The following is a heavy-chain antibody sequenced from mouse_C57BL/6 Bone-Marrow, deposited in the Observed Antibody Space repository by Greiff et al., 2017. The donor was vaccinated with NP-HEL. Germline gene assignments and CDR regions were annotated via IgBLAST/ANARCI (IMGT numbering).Heavy chain of an antibody. CDR3: ARSGGGFLFDY. V-gene: IGHV1-18*01. D-gene: IGHD3-1*01. J-gene: IGHJ2*01. CDR1: GYTFTDYN. Sequence: EVQLQQSGPELVKPGASVKIPCKASGYTFTDYNMDWVKQSHGKSLEWIGDINTNNGGTIYNQKFKGKATLTVDKSSSTAYMELRSLTSEDTEVYDVARSGGGFLFDYWGQGTTLTVSA. CDR2: INTNNGGT.